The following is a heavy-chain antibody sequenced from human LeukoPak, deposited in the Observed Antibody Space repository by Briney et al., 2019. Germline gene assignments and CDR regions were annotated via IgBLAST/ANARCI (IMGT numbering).Heavy chain of an antibody. CDR3: ARDYRLAFEN. J-gene: IGHJ4*02. CDR1: GFIFSDYS. CDR2: VGIDSGNT. V-gene: IGHV3-21*05. Sequence: GGSLRLSCAASGFIFSDYSMNWVRQAPGKGLEWISYVGIDSGNTKYADSVKGRFTISGDNAKKSLYLQMNSLRVEDTAVYYCARDYRLAFENWGKGTLVTVSS.